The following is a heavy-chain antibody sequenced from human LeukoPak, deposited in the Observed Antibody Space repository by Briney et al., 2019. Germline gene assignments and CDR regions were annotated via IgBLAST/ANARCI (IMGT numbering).Heavy chain of an antibody. CDR2: INAGNGNT. CDR3: ARRYSSSGLDY. V-gene: IGHV1-3*01. J-gene: IGHJ4*02. CDR1: GYTFTSYA. Sequence: ASVKVSCKASGYTFTSYAMHWVRQAPGQRLEWMGWINAGNGNTKYSQKFQGRVTITRDTSTSTVYMELSSLRSEDTAVYYCARRYSSSGLDYWGQGTLVTVSS. D-gene: IGHD6-6*01.